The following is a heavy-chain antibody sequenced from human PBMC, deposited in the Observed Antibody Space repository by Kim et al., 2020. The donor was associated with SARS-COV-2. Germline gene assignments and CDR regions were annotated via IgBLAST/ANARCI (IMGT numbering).Heavy chain of an antibody. J-gene: IGHJ4*02. CDR3: ARDPSNELVWFGEL. D-gene: IGHD3-10*01. Sequence: SETLSLTCTVSGGSVSSDDYYWSWIRQPPGKGLEWIGYIYYSGSPYYNPSLKSRVTISVDTSKNQFSLKLRSVTAADTAVYFCARDPSNELVWFGELWGQGTLVTVSS. CDR2: IYYSGSP. V-gene: IGHV4-30-4*01. CDR1: GGSVSSDDYY.